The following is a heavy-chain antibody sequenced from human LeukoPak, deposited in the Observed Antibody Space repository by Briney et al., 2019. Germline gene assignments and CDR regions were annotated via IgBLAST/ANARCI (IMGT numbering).Heavy chain of an antibody. CDR2: IYNSANT. J-gene: IGHJ3*02. V-gene: IGHV4-39*01. Sequence: PSETLSLTCTVSGDSISSSSYCWDWIRQPPGKGLEWIGNIYNSANTHYNPSLKTRITMSVDTSKNQFSLKLNSVTAADTGIHYCARHSRSGYIGYENAFDIWGQGTMVTVSS. CDR1: GDSISSSSYC. CDR3: ARHSRSGYIGYENAFDI. D-gene: IGHD5-12*01.